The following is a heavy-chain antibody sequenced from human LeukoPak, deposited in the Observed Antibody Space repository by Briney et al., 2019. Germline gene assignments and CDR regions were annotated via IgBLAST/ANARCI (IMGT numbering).Heavy chain of an antibody. CDR1: GFTFSNYA. J-gene: IGHJ4*02. CDR3: VRPDYYYGAGSYGGDY. CDR2: ITGSGDST. V-gene: IGHV3-23*01. Sequence: GGSLRLSCAASGFTFSNYAMTWVRQSPGKGLEWVSAITGSGDSTYYADSVKGRFTISRDNSKNTLYLQMNSLRAEDTAVYYCVRPDYYYGAGSYGGDYWGQGTLVTVSS. D-gene: IGHD3-10*01.